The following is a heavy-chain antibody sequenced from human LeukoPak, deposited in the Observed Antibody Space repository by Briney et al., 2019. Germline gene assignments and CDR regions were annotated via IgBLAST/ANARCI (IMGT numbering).Heavy chain of an antibody. D-gene: IGHD6-19*01. CDR1: GLTFSTYA. Sequence: GGSLRLSCAASGLTFSTYAMSWVRQAPGKGLEWVSAISGGGGTTYYADSVKGRFTITRDNSKNTLYLQTNTLRAEDTAVYYCANFERTVAGPYNWFDPWGQGTQVTVSS. V-gene: IGHV3-23*01. CDR3: ANFERTVAGPYNWFDP. CDR2: ISGGGGTT. J-gene: IGHJ5*02.